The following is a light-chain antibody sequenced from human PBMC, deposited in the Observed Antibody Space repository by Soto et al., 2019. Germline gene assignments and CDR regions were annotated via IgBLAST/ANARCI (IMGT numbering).Light chain of an antibody. J-gene: IGLJ2*01. Sequence: QSVLTHPPSVSGAPGQRVTISCTGSSSNIGAVFDVHWYQQVPGTASKLLIYENTKRPSGVPDRFSGSKSGTSASLAITGLQAEDEADYYCQSYDSGLSGWLFGGGTKLTVL. V-gene: IGLV1-40*01. CDR3: QSYDSGLSGWL. CDR2: ENT. CDR1: SSNIGAVFD.